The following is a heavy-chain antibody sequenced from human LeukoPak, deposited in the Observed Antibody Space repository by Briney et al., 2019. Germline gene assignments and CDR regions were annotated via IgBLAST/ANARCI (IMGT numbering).Heavy chain of an antibody. J-gene: IGHJ3*02. CDR1: GFTFDDYG. CDR2: INWNGGST. D-gene: IGHD3-10*02. V-gene: IGHV3-20*04. Sequence: GGSLRLSCAASGFTFDDYGMSWVRQAPGKGLEWVSGINWNGGSTGYADSVKGRFTISRDNAKNSLYLQMNSLRVEDTAVYYCGSPRTFSGRNVLDMWGQGTMATVSS. CDR3: GSPRTFSGRNVLDM.